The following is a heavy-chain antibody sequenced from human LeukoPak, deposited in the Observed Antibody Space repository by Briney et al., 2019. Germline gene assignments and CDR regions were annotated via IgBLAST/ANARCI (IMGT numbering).Heavy chain of an antibody. J-gene: IGHJ4*02. Sequence: GGSLRLSCADSGFTFNSYWMGWVRQTPGKGLEWVANIKHDGSEKYYVDSVEGRFTISRDNAKNSLFLQMNSLRAEDTAVYYCARDSGHTGYDLLDYWGQGTLATVSS. V-gene: IGHV3-7*01. CDR3: ARDSGHTGYDLLDY. D-gene: IGHD5-12*01. CDR1: GFTFNSYW. CDR2: IKHDGSEK.